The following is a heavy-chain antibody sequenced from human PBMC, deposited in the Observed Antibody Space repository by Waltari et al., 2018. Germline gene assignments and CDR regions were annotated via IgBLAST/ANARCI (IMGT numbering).Heavy chain of an antibody. J-gene: IGHJ4*02. Sequence: EVQLVESGGGLVQPGRSLRLSCTASGFTFGDYAMSWVRQAPGKGPGWVGFIRSKAYGGTTEYAASVKGRFTISRDDSKSIAYLQMNSLKTEDTAVYYCTRGSNYYDSSGYYYVGDFDYWGQGTLVTVSS. CDR3: TRGSNYYDSSGYYYVGDFDY. V-gene: IGHV3-49*04. CDR1: GFTFGDYA. CDR2: IRSKAYGGTT. D-gene: IGHD3-22*01.